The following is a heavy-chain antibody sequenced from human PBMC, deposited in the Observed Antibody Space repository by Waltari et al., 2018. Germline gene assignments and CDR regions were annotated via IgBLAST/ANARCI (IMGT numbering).Heavy chain of an antibody. CDR2: IYHSGSN. Sequence: QVQLQESGPGLVKPSETLSLTCAVSGYSISSGYYWGWIRQPPGKGLEWIGSIYHSGSNYYNPSLKSRVTISVDTSKNQFSLKLSSVTAADTAVYYCARVEWELLDAFDIWGQGTMVTVSS. CDR1: GYSISSGYY. V-gene: IGHV4-38-2*01. J-gene: IGHJ3*02. CDR3: ARVEWELLDAFDI. D-gene: IGHD1-26*01.